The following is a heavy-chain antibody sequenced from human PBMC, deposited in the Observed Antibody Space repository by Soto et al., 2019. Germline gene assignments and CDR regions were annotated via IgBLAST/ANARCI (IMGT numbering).Heavy chain of an antibody. CDR1: GYTLPNFG. CDR2: ISAYNANT. V-gene: IGHV1-18*01. Sequence: ASVKVSCKASGYTLPNFGLSWVRQALGQGLEWMGYISAYNANTNYAQKFQDRVTMTTDTSTSTAFMELRGLRSDDTAVYYCARENSGSYHRHFDYWGQGTLVTVSS. CDR3: ARENSGSYHRHFDY. J-gene: IGHJ4*01. D-gene: IGHD1-26*01.